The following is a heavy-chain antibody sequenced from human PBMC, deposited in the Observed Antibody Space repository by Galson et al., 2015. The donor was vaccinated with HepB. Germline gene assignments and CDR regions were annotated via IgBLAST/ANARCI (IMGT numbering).Heavy chain of an antibody. CDR1: GFTFGSYA. CDR3: AKGTTANYYGSGSLHYFDY. D-gene: IGHD3-10*01. Sequence: SLRLSCAASGFTFGSYAMSWVRQAPGKGLEWVSAISDSGGSTYYADSVKGLFTISRDNSKNTVYLQMNSLRAEDTAVYYCAKGTTANYYGSGSLHYFDYWGQGTLVTVSS. CDR2: ISDSGGST. V-gene: IGHV3-23*01. J-gene: IGHJ4*02.